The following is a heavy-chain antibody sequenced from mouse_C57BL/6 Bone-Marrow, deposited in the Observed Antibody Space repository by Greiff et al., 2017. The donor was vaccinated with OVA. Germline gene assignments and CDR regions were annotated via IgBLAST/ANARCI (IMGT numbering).Heavy chain of an antibody. CDR1: GYTFTSYW. V-gene: IGHV1-55*01. J-gene: IGHJ1*03. D-gene: IGHD1-1*01. CDR2: IYPGSGSA. CDR3: ARSGITTVVARYFDV. Sequence: QVQLQQPGAELVKPGASVKMSCKASGYTFTSYWITWVKQRPGQGLEWIGDIYPGSGSANYNEKFKSKATLTVDTSSSTAYMQRSSLTSEDSAVYYCARSGITTVVARYFDVWGTGTTVTVSS.